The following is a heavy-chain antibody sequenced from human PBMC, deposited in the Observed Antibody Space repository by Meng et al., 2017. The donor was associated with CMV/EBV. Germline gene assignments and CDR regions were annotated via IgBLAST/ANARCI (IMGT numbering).Heavy chain of an antibody. CDR2: IIPILGIA. J-gene: IGHJ5*02. CDR3: ARVRSEVGALWGLWTSFDP. Sequence: SVKVSCKASGGTFSSYTISWVRQAPGQGLEWMGRIIPILGIANYAQKFQGRVTITADKSTSTAYIELSSLRSEDTAVYYCARVRSEVGALWGLWTSFDPWGQGTLVTVSS. D-gene: IGHD1-26*01. V-gene: IGHV1-69*02. CDR1: GGTFSSYT.